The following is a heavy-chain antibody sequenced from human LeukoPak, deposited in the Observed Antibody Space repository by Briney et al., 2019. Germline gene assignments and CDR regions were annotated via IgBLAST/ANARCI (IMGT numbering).Heavy chain of an antibody. D-gene: IGHD6-13*01. CDR3: ATKPSSTWYFDY. CDR1: GIPIDVGY. J-gene: IGHJ4*02. CDR2: ISGSGGST. Sequence: ETLSLSCDVSGIPIDVGYWSWVRQAPGKGLEWVSAISGSGGSTYYADSVKGRFTISRDNSKNTLYVQMNSLRAEDTAVYYCATKPSSTWYFDYWGQGTLVTVSS. V-gene: IGHV3-23*01.